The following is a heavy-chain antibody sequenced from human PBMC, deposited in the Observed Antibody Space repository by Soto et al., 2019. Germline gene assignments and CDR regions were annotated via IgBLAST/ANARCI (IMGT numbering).Heavy chain of an antibody. CDR2: IIPIFGTA. J-gene: IGHJ5*02. CDR3: ARGYQLLESYNWFDP. V-gene: IGHV1-69*13. Sequence: SVKVSCKASGGTFSSYAISWVRQAPGQGLEWMGGIIPIFGTANYAQKFQGRVTITADESTSTAYMELSSLRSEDTAVYYCARGYQLLESYNWFDPWGQGTLVTVSS. CDR1: GGTFSSYA. D-gene: IGHD2-2*01.